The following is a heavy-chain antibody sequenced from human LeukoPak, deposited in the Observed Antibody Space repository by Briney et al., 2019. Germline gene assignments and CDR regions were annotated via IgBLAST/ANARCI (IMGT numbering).Heavy chain of an antibody. V-gene: IGHV3-23*01. Sequence: TGGSLRLSCAASGFTFSSYAMSWVRQAPGKGLEWVSAVSGSGISTYYADSVKGRFTISRDNSKNTLHLQMNSLRVEDTAVYYCAAIYCSSSGCYAFDYWGQGTLVTVPS. CDR1: GFTFSSYA. J-gene: IGHJ4*02. D-gene: IGHD2-2*01. CDR2: VSGSGIST. CDR3: AAIYCSSSGCYAFDY.